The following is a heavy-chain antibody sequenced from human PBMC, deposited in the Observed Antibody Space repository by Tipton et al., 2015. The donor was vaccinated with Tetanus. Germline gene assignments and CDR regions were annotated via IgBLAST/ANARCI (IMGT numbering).Heavy chain of an antibody. Sequence: QLVQSGAEMKKPGASVKVSCTASGYTFTNYYIYWVRQAPGQGLEWMGWIDPNSGCTVYAQKFQVRVTMIRDTSIRTAFMELRSLRSDDTAGYYCARDRGDYNYYGMDVGGPGTTVTVS. CDR3: ARDRGDYNYYGMDV. D-gene: IGHD2-21*01. CDR1: GYTFTNYY. CDR2: IDPNSGCT. V-gene: IGHV1-2*02. J-gene: IGHJ6*02.